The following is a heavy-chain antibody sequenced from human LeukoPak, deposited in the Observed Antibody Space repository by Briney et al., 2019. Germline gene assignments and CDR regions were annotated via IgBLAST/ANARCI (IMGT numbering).Heavy chain of an antibody. CDR2: IDYSGST. CDR3: ARVGPWCFDL. V-gene: IGHV4-59*01. CDR1: GSSISTYY. J-gene: IGHJ2*01. Sequence: PSETLSLTCSVSGSSISTYYWSWIRQPPGQGLEWIGYIDYSGSTNYNPSLKSRVSMSVDTSKKQFSLKLSSVTAADTAVYYCARVGPWCFDLWGRGALVTVSS.